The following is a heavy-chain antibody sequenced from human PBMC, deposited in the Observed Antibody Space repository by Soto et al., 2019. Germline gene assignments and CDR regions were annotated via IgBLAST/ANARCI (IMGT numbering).Heavy chain of an antibody. D-gene: IGHD3-22*01. J-gene: IGHJ4*02. V-gene: IGHV3-23*01. CDR1: GFTFSGYA. CDR2: ISGSGGST. CDR3: AKGPNYYDSSGYRDDY. Sequence: GGSLRLSCAASGFTFSGYAMSWVRQAPGKGLEWVSAISGSGGSTYYADSVKGRFTISRDNSKNTLYLQMNSLRAEDTAVYYCAKGPNYYDSSGYRDDYWGQGTLVTVSS.